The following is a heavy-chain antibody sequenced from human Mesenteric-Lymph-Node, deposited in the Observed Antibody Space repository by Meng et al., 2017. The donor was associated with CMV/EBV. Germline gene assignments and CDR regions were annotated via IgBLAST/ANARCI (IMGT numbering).Heavy chain of an antibody. CDR2: IYYSGST. D-gene: IGHD6-6*01. CDR1: GGSISGYY. CDR3: ARGSSTPNWFDP. J-gene: IGHJ5*02. V-gene: IGHV4-59*12. Sequence: SETLSLTCTVSGGSISGYYWSWIRQPPGKGLEWIGYIYYSGSTNYNPSLKSRVTISIDTSKNHFSLKLSSVTAADTAVYYCARGSSTPNWFDPWGQGTLVTVSS.